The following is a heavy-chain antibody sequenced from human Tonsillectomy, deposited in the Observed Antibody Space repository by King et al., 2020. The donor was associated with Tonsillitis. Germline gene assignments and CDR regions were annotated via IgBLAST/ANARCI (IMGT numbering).Heavy chain of an antibody. D-gene: IGHD5-12*01. Sequence: VQLPQWGAGLLKPSETLSLTCAVYAESFSGYYWTWIRQSPGKGLEWIGEIDHSGITNYNPSLKSRVTISVDTSKNQFSLRLISVTAADTAVYYCARARGLRLFDYWGQGALVAVSS. CDR3: ARARGLRLFDY. V-gene: IGHV4-34*01. CDR2: IDHSGIT. CDR1: AESFSGYY. J-gene: IGHJ4*02.